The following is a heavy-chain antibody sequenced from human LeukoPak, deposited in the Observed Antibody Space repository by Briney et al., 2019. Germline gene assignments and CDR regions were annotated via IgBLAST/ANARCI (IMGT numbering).Heavy chain of an antibody. D-gene: IGHD1-26*01. CDR2: ISHSGST. J-gene: IGHJ4*02. Sequence: SETLPLTCAVYGGSFSGYYWSWIRQPPGKGLEWIGEISHSGSTNYNPSLKSRVTMSVDTSKNQFSLKLNSVTAADTAVYYCARRVGARRGNFDYWGQGTLVTVSS. CDR1: GGSFSGYY. CDR3: ARRVGARRGNFDY. V-gene: IGHV4-34*01.